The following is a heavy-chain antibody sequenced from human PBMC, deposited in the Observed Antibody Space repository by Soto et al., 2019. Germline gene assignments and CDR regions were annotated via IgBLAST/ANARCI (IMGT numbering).Heavy chain of an antibody. V-gene: IGHV3-30-3*01. D-gene: IGHD3-3*01. CDR3: ARQSGPTLDY. CDR1: GFTLSNYA. Sequence: GGSLRLSCAASGFTLSNYAMHWVRQAPGRGLEWVAILSYDGTTKFYADSVKGRFTISRDTSKDTLSLQVSGLRAEDTAVYYCARQSGPTLDYWGQGSLVTVSS. J-gene: IGHJ4*02. CDR2: LSYDGTTK.